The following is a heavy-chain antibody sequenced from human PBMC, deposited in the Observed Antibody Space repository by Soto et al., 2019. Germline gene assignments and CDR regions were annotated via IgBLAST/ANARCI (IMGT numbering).Heavy chain of an antibody. CDR3: ARGYGDYDGGDY. V-gene: IGHV1-8*01. CDR1: GYTFTSYD. Sequence: VASVNVSCKASGYTFTSYDINWVRQATGQGLEWMGWMNPNSGNTGYAQKFQGRVTMTRNTSISTAYMELSSLRSEDTAVYYCARGYGDYDGGDYWGQGTLVTVSS. D-gene: IGHD4-17*01. CDR2: MNPNSGNT. J-gene: IGHJ4*02.